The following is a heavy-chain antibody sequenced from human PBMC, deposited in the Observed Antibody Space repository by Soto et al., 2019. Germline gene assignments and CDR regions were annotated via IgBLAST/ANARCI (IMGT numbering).Heavy chain of an antibody. Sequence: EVQLLESGGGLVQPGGSLTLSCAASGFTFSTYAMGWVRQAPGKGLEWVSTIQGRDDTTFYADSVRGRFTISRDNSKNTMSLQMNTLRGDDTAVYYWAKETDPRCCYGVDYWGEGALVTVSS. CDR2: IQGRDDTT. CDR3: AKETDPRCCYGVDY. J-gene: IGHJ4*02. CDR1: GFTFSTYA. D-gene: IGHD2-2*01. V-gene: IGHV3-23*01.